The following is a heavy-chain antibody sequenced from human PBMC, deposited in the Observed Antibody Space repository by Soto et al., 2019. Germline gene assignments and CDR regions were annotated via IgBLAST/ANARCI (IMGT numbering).Heavy chain of an antibody. CDR3: ARYDFWSGPTRRYWYFDL. D-gene: IGHD3-3*01. V-gene: IGHV2-26*01. Sequence: QVTLKESGPVLVKPTETLTLTCTVSGFSLSNARMGVSWIRQPPGKALEWLAHIFSNDEKSYSTSLKSRLTISKDTAKSQVVLTMTNMDPVDTATYYCARYDFWSGPTRRYWYFDLWGRGTLVTVSS. J-gene: IGHJ2*01. CDR2: IFSNDEK. CDR1: GFSLSNARMG.